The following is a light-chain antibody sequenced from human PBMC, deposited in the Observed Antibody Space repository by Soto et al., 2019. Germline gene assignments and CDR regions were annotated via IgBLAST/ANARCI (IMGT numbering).Light chain of an antibody. CDR1: SGDIGSYNR. CDR3: SSYTNINTRACV. CDR2: EVT. J-gene: IGLJ1*01. V-gene: IGLV2-14*01. Sequence: QSVLNQPASVSGSPGQAITISCTGTSGDIGSYNRVSWYQQHPGKAPKLIIYEVTDRPSGVSNRFSGSKSGNTASLTISGLQAEDEAEYYCSSYTNINTRACVFGTGTKV.